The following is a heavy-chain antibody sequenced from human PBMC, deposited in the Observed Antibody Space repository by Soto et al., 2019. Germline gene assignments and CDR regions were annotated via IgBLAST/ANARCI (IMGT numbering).Heavy chain of an antibody. D-gene: IGHD2-2*01. CDR3: VVVPAALRYYYGMDV. V-gene: IGHV5-10-1*01. CDR1: GYSFTSYW. J-gene: IGHJ6*02. CDR2: IVPSDSYT. Sequence: RGESLKISCKGSGYSFTSYWISWVRQMPGKGLEWMGRIVPSDSYTNYSPSFQGHVTISADKSISTAYLQWSSLKASDTAMYYCVVVPAALRYYYGMDVWGQGTTVTVSS.